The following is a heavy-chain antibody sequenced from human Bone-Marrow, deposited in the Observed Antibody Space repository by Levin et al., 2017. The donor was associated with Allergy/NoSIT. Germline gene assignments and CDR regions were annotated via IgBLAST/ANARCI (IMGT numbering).Heavy chain of an antibody. V-gene: IGHV3-33*01. CDR2: IWYDGSKK. D-gene: IGHD3-22*01. CDR3: ARPHYDSSGYTDAFDI. Sequence: GGSLRLSCAASGFTFSSYGMHWVRQAPGKGLEWVAVIWYDGSKKYYADSVKGRFTISRDNSKNTLYLQMNSLRAEDTAVYYCARPHYDSSGYTDAFDIWGQGTMVTVSS. J-gene: IGHJ3*02. CDR1: GFTFSSYG.